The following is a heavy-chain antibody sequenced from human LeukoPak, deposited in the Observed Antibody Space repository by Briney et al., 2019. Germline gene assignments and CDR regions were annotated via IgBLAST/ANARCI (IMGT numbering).Heavy chain of an antibody. V-gene: IGHV3-30-3*01. CDR2: VSYDGSNK. D-gene: IGHD5-18*01. CDR3: AKGSQDIQLWLLEFDY. Sequence: GGSLRLSCAASGFTFSNYAIHWVRQAPGKGREWVAVVSYDGSNKYYADSVKGRFTISRDNSKNTLYLQMNSLRAEDTAVYYCAKGSQDIQLWLLEFDYWGQGTLVTVSS. J-gene: IGHJ4*02. CDR1: GFTFSNYA.